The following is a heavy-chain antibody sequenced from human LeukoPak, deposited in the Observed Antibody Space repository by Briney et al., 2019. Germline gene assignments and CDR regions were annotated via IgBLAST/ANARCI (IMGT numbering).Heavy chain of an antibody. CDR3: GRVERSAFHH. Sequence: GGSLRLSCAASGLTVSDNYMNWVRQAPGKGLEWVSVMYPGGSTSYADSVKGRFTISRDNSKNTLYLQMNSLRADDTAVYYCGRVERSAFHHWGQGTLVTVSS. CDR2: MYPGGST. V-gene: IGHV3-66*01. J-gene: IGHJ1*01. CDR1: GLTVSDNY. D-gene: IGHD1-1*01.